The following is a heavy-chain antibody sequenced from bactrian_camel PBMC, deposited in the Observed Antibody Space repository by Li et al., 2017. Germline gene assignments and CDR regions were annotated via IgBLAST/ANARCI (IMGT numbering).Heavy chain of an antibody. Sequence: QVQLVESGGGLVQPRGSLRLSCAASGYTYSSKCMGWFRQAPGKEREGVAAIDTTGMPTYTYSVKDRFTISKDNVKNTLYLQMNSLEVDDTAMYYCAAEGLDGTNWYACVNGRSVFGYWGQGTQVTVS. V-gene: IGHV3S53*01. J-gene: IGHJ6*01. CDR1: GYTYSSKC. D-gene: IGHD6*01. CDR3: AAEGLDGTNWYACVNGRSVFGY. CDR2: IDTTGMP.